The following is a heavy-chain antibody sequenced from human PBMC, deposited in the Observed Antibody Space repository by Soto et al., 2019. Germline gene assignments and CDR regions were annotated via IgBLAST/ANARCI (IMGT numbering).Heavy chain of an antibody. J-gene: IGHJ6*02. Sequence: LRLSCAASGFTFGSYAMNWVRQAPGKGLEWVSSISSSSSHIYYADSVKGRFTISRDYAKNSLYLQMNSLRAEDAAVYYCARDFADSYSSSYYYYGMDVWGQGTTVTVSS. V-gene: IGHV3-21*01. CDR1: GFTFGSYA. CDR2: ISSSSSHI. CDR3: ARDFADSYSSSYYYYGMDV. D-gene: IGHD2-15*01.